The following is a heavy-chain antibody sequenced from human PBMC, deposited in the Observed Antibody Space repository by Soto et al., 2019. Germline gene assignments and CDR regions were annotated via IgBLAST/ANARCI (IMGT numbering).Heavy chain of an antibody. J-gene: IGHJ5*02. D-gene: IGHD4-17*01. CDR1: GGSFSDYK. CDR3: AGGPDYGDYGA. V-gene: IGHV4-34*01. CDR2: IRHNGDT. Sequence: PSETLSPTCVVSGGSFSDYKWTWIRQSPKKGLEWIGEIRHNGDTNSKPSLRSRLTMSLDTSKNQFSLHLSSVTSADTAVYFCAGGPDYGDYGAWGQGTLVTVSS.